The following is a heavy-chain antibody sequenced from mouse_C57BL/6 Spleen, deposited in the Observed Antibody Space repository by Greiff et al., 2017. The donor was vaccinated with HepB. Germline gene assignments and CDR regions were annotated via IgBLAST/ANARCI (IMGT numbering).Heavy chain of an antibody. CDR1: GYTFTGYW. D-gene: IGHD2-3*01. V-gene: IGHV1-9*01. CDR2: ILPGSGST. Sequence: QVQLQQSGAELMKPGASVKLSCKATGYTFTGYWIEWVKQRPGHGLEWIGEILPGSGSTNYNEKFKGKATFTADTSSNTAYMQLSSLSNEDSAIYYCAREGGYDRGGDWYFDVWGKGTTVTVSS. J-gene: IGHJ1*03. CDR3: AREGGYDRGGDWYFDV.